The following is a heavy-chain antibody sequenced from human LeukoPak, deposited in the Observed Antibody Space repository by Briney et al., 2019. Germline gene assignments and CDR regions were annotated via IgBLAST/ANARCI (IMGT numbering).Heavy chain of an antibody. Sequence: PGGSLRLSCAASGFTFSSFEMNWVRQAPGKGLEWVSFMSTTGSTISYADSVKGRFTMSRDNAKNSLFLIMNSLRAEDTAVYYCVRDGFFGGIDYWGQGTLVTVSS. CDR3: VRDGFFGGIDY. D-gene: IGHD3-3*01. CDR1: GFTFSSFE. CDR2: MSTTGSTI. V-gene: IGHV3-48*03. J-gene: IGHJ4*02.